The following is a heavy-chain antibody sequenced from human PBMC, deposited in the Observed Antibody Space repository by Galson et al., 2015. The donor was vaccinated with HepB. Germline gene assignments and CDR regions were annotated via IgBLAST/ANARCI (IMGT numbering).Heavy chain of an antibody. D-gene: IGHD2/OR15-2a*01. CDR3: ARGWLIQTIYALDV. J-gene: IGHJ6*02. V-gene: IGHV3-11*05. Sequence: SLRLSCAGSGFTFNDYYMTWIRQAPGKGLEWVSYISSSSTYTNYADSVKGRFSISRDNAKNSLYLQMNSLRAEDTAIYYCARGWLIQTIYALDVWGQGTTVTVSS. CDR1: GFTFNDYY. CDR2: ISSSSTYT.